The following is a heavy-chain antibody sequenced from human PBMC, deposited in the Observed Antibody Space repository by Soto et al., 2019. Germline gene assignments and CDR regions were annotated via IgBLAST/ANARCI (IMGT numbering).Heavy chain of an antibody. J-gene: IGHJ2*01. CDR1: GGSISGGVHS. V-gene: IGHV4-30-4*01. CDR2: IFDSGST. CDR3: AREIMPLTNDWYFDL. D-gene: IGHD2-8*01. Sequence: QVQLQESGPGLVKPSETLSLTCTVSGGSISGGVHSWSWIRQPPGKGLEWIGHIFDSGSTYYNPSLKSRVTISVDTSKNQFSLRLSSVTAADTAVYYCAREIMPLTNDWYFDLWGRGTPVTLPS.